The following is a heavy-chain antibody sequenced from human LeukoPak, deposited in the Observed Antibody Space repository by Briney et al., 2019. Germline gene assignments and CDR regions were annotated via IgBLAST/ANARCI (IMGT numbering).Heavy chain of an antibody. Sequence: SETLSLTCTGSGGSISSSSYYWGWIRQPPGKGLEWIGSIYYSGSTYYNPSLESRVTISVDTSKNQFSLKLSSVTAADTAVYYCAGPTGGYGDYSAFDIWGQGTMVTVSS. CDR1: GGSISSSSYY. CDR2: IYYSGST. J-gene: IGHJ3*02. D-gene: IGHD4-17*01. CDR3: AGPTGGYGDYSAFDI. V-gene: IGHV4-39*01.